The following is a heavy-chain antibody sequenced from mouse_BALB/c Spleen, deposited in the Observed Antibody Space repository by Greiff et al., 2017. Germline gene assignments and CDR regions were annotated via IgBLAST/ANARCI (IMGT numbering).Heavy chain of an antibody. CDR2: IWAGGST. D-gene: IGHD2-2*01. V-gene: IGHV2-9*02. CDR3: ARDGYDPFAY. J-gene: IGHJ3*01. Sequence: VQRVESGPGLVAPSQSLSITCTVSGFSLTSYGVHWVRQPPGKGLEWLGVIWAGGSTNYNSALMSRLSISKDNSKSQVFLKMNSLQTDDTAMYYCARDGYDPFAYWGQGTLVTVSA. CDR1: GFSLTSYG.